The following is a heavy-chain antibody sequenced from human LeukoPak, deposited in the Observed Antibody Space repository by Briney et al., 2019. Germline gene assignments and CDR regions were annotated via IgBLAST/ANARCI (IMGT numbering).Heavy chain of an antibody. D-gene: IGHD5-24*01. V-gene: IGHV4-34*01. CDR3: ARRPDGFDY. Sequence: GSLRLSCATSGFTFRSYAMNWVRQPPGKRLEWIGEINHSGSTKYHPSLENRVTISVDTSKNQFSLKVNSVTAADTAMYYCARRPDGFDYWGQGNLVTVSS. J-gene: IGHJ4*02. CDR1: GFTFRSYA. CDR2: INHSGST.